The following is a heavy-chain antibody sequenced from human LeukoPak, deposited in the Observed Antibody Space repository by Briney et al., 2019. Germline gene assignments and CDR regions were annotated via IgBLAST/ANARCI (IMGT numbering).Heavy chain of an antibody. D-gene: IGHD1-14*01. CDR1: GGSISSSSYY. V-gene: IGHV4-39*01. J-gene: IGHJ4*02. CDR3: ARYRKREPAPIDY. Sequence: SETLSLTCTVSGGSISSSSYYWGWIRQPPGTGLEWIGSIYYSGSTYYNPSLKSRVTISVDTSKNQFSLKLSSVTAADTAVYYCARYRKREPAPIDYWGQGTLVTVSS. CDR2: IYYSGST.